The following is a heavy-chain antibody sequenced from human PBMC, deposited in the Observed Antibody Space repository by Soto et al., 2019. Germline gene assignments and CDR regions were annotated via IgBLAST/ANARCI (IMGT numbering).Heavy chain of an antibody. Sequence: ESGGGLVQPGGSLRLSCAASGFTVSSYWMSWVRQAPGKGLEWVANIKQDGSEKYYVDSVKGRFTISRDNAKNSLYLQMNSLSAEDTAVYYCARQLYGDYPDAFAIWGQGTMVTVSS. CDR1: GFTVSSYW. CDR2: IKQDGSEK. CDR3: ARQLYGDYPDAFAI. J-gene: IGHJ3*02. D-gene: IGHD4-17*01. V-gene: IGHV3-7*01.